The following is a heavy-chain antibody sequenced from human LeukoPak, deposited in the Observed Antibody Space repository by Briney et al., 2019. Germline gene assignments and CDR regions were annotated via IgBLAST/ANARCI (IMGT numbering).Heavy chain of an antibody. J-gene: IGHJ6*04. CDR2: LSGGGSNT. CDR1: GFTFNNYA. D-gene: IGHD3-10*02. Sequence: GGSLRLSCAASGFTFNNYAMNWVRQAPGKGLEWVSGLSGGGSNTYYADSVKGRFTISRDNSKNTLFLEMNSLIAEDTAVYYCAKRLSSDMGFYMDVWGKGATVTVSS. V-gene: IGHV3-23*01. CDR3: AKRLSSDMGFYMDV.